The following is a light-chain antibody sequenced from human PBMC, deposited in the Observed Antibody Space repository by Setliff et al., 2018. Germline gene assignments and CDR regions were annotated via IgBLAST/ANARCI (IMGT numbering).Light chain of an antibody. J-gene: IGLJ1*01. CDR3: SSYAGGDIYV. CDR1: SSDVGTYKL. Sequence: QSVLTQPPSASGSPGQSVTISCTGTSSDVGTYKLVSWFQQHPGNGPKLVSYEVNRRPSGVPDRFSGSKSGNTASLTVSGLQAEDEADYYCSSYAGGDIYVFGTGTKVTVL. V-gene: IGLV2-8*01. CDR2: EVN.